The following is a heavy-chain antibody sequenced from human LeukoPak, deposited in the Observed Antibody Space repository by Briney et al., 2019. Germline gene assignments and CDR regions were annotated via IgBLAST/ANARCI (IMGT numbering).Heavy chain of an antibody. CDR2: MNPNSGNT. CDR1: GYTFTSYD. CDR3: AQNYYYYYGMDV. J-gene: IGHJ6*02. V-gene: IGHV1-8*01. Sequence: GASVKVSCKASGYTFTSYDINWVRQATGQGLEWMGWMNPNSGNTGYAQKFQGRVTMTRNTSISTAYMELSSLRSEDTAVYYCAQNYYYYYGMDVWGQGTTVTVSS.